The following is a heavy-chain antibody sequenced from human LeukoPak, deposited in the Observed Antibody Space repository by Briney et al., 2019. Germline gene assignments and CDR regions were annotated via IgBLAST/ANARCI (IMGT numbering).Heavy chain of an antibody. J-gene: IGHJ4*02. D-gene: IGHD2-15*01. CDR1: GFTFSSYA. CDR3: AGGLVVVAALFDY. Sequence: GGSLRLSCAASGFTFSSYAMSWVRQAPGKGLEWVSAISSSGSTIYYADSVKGRFTISRDNAKNSLYLQMNSLRAEDTAVYYCAGGLVVVAALFDYWGQGTLVTVSS. CDR2: ISSSGSTI. V-gene: IGHV3-21*04.